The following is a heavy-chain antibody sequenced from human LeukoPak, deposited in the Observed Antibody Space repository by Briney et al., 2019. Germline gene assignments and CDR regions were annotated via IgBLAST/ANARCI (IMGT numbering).Heavy chain of an antibody. D-gene: IGHD4-17*01. V-gene: IGHV4-59*08. J-gene: IGHJ6*04. CDR3: ARHVYGEGMVV. CDR2: IHSSEGT. CDR1: GGSLNGYY. Sequence: SETLSLTCTVSGGSLNGYYWGCIRQPPGKGLECIGYIHSSEGTAHNASLKSRLTISLDTSKNQFSLTLSSVTAADTAVYYCARHVYGEGMVVWGKGTTVTVSS.